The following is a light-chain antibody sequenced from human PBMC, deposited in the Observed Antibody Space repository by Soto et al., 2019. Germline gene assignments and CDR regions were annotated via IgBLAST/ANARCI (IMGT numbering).Light chain of an antibody. CDR3: LLYYDTIRV. CDR1: TGTVTTYHF. J-gene: IGLJ3*02. Sequence: QSVITHDPSLTVSPGGTVTLTCGSSTGTVTTYHFPYWFQQKPGQAPTALIFDTRNRHSWTPARFSGSLLGGKAALTLSGAEPEDEADYYCLLYYDTIRVFGGGTQLTVL. V-gene: IGLV7-46*01. CDR2: DTR.